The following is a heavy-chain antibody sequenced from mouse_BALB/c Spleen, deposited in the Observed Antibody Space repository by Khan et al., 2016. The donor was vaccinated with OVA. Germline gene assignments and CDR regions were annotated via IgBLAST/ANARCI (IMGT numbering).Heavy chain of an antibody. CDR2: INPATDYT. CDR1: GYTFTSYW. CDR3: VNHGSSSAWFTY. V-gene: IGHV1-7*01. Sequence: VELVESGSELAKPGASVKMSCKASGYTFTSYWMHWVKQRPGQGLEWIGYINPATDYTEYNQKFKNKAKLTADKSSSTAYMQLNSLTSEDSAVYYCVNHGSSSAWFTYWGQGTAVTVSA. D-gene: IGHD1-1*01. J-gene: IGHJ3*01.